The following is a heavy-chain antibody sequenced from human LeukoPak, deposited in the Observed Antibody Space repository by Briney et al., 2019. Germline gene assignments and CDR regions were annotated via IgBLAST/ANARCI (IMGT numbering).Heavy chain of an antibody. CDR3: ARAGGYQSGSDY. V-gene: IGHV4-61*05. CDR2: IYYSGST. CDR1: GGSIRSSYYY. J-gene: IGHJ4*02. D-gene: IGHD2-2*01. Sequence: SETLSLTCTVSGGSIRSSYYYWGWIRQPPGKGLEWIGYIYYSGSTNYNPSLKSRVTISVDTSKNQFSLKLSSVTAADTAVYYCARAGGYQSGSDYWGQGTLVTVSS.